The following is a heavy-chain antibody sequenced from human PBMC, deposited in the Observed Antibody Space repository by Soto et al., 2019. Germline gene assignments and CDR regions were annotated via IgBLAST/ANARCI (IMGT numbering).Heavy chain of an antibody. V-gene: IGHV4-59*01. J-gene: IGHJ5*02. CDR3: ARETVVVPAHVRWFDP. CDR2: IHYSGNT. D-gene: IGHD2-2*01. CDR1: GGSISSYY. Sequence: SETLSLTCTVSGGSISSYYWSWIRQSPGKGLEWIGYIHYSGNTNYNPSLMSRVTISLDTSKNQFSLKLSSVTAADTAVYYCARETVVVPAHVRWFDPWGQGTLVTVSS.